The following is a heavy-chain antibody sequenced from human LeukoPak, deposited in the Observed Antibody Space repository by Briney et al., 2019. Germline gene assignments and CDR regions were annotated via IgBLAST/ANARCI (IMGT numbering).Heavy chain of an antibody. D-gene: IGHD2-15*01. CDR2: IYYSGST. V-gene: IGHV4-59*08. Sequence: SETLSLTCTVSGGSISSYYWSWIRQPPGKGLEWIGYIYYSGSTNYNPSLKSRVTISVDTSKNQFSLKLSPVTAADTSVYYCARYCNAGACSMFKTFDIWGQGTMVTVSS. CDR1: GGSISSYY. J-gene: IGHJ3*02. CDR3: ARYCNAGACSMFKTFDI.